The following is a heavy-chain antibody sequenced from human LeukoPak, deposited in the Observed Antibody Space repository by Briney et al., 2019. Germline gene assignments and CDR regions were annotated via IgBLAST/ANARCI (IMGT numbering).Heavy chain of an antibody. J-gene: IGHJ4*02. Sequence: GGSLRLSCAASGFTFSSYALHWVRQAPGQGLEWVAVTSYDGSNKFYADSVKGRFAISRDNSKNTLYLQMNSLKPDDTAVYYCAKDRGNGYGDWGQGTLVTVSS. CDR2: TSYDGSNK. D-gene: IGHD4-17*01. V-gene: IGHV3-30*09. CDR3: AKDRGNGYGD. CDR1: GFTFSSYA.